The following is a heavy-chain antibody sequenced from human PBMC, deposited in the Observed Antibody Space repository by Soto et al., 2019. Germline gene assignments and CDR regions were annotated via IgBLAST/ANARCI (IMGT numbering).Heavy chain of an antibody. CDR2: IKSKTDGGTT. CDR1: GFTFSNAW. Sequence: EVQLVESGGDLVKPGGSLRLSCAASGFTFSNAWMSWVRQAPGKGLEWVGRIKSKTDGGTTDYAAPVKGRFTISRDDSKNTLYLQMNSLKTEDTAVYYCTVRPYGDYVPIDYWGQGTLVTVSS. V-gene: IGHV3-15*01. CDR3: TVRPYGDYVPIDY. J-gene: IGHJ4*02. D-gene: IGHD4-17*01.